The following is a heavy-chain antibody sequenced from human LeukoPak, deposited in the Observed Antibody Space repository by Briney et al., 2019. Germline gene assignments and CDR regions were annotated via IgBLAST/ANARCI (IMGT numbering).Heavy chain of an antibody. D-gene: IGHD6-25*01. CDR3: AREQRLGLGNFDY. J-gene: IGHJ4*02. CDR1: GGSFSGYY. Sequence: SETLSLTCAVYGGSFSGYYWSWIRQPPGKGLEWIGEINHSGSTNYNPSLKSRVTISVDTSKNQFSLKLSSVTAADTAVYYCAREQRLGLGNFDYWGQGTLVTVSS. CDR2: INHSGST. V-gene: IGHV4-34*01.